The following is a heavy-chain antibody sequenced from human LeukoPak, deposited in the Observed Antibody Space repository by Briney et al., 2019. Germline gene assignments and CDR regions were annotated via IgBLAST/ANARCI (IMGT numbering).Heavy chain of an antibody. CDR1: GGSISSYY. CDR3: ARGVHFVAARPVLFDP. CDR2: IYYSGST. D-gene: IGHD6-6*01. Sequence: PSETLSLTCTVSGGSISSYYWSWIRQAPGKGLEWIGYIYYSGSTNYNPSLKSRVTISVDTSKNQFSLKLSSVTAADTAVYYCARGVHFVAARPVLFDPWGQGTLVTVSS. V-gene: IGHV4-59*01. J-gene: IGHJ5*02.